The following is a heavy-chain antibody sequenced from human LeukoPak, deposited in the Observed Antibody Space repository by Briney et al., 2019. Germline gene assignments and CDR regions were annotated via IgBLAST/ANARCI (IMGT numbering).Heavy chain of an antibody. CDR3: ARAPSGSYKKTFDY. J-gene: IGHJ4*02. Sequence: GASVKVSCKASGYTFTGYYMHWVRQAPGQGLEWMGWINPNSGGTNYAQKFQGRVTMTRDTSISTAYMELSRLRSDDTAVYYCARAPSGSYKKTFDYWGQGTLVTVSS. V-gene: IGHV1-2*02. D-gene: IGHD3-10*01. CDR2: INPNSGGT. CDR1: GYTFTGYY.